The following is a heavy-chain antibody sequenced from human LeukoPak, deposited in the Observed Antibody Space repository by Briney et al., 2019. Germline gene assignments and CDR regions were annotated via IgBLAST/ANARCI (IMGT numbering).Heavy chain of an antibody. Sequence: PSETLSLTCAVYGGSFSGYYWSWIRQPPGKGLEWIGEINHSGSTNYNPSLKSRVTISVDTSKNQFSLKLSSVTAEDTAVYYCARDLVGADYWGQGTLVTVSS. CDR3: ARDLVGADY. V-gene: IGHV4-34*01. J-gene: IGHJ4*02. CDR2: INHSGST. D-gene: IGHD1-26*01. CDR1: GGSFSGYY.